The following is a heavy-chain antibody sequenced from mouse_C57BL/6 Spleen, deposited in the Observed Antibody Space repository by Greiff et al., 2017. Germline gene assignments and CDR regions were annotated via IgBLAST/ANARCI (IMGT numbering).Heavy chain of an antibody. D-gene: IGHD2-4*01. CDR1: GYTFTDYY. CDR2: INPNNGGT. J-gene: IGHJ1*03. Sequence: EVQLQQSGPELVKPGASVKISCKASGYTFTDYYMNWVKQSHGKSLEWIGDINPNNGGTSYNQKFKGKATLTVDKSSSTAYMELRSLTSEDSAVYYCARGGYDYDAYFDVWGTGTTVTVSS. CDR3: ARGGYDYDAYFDV. V-gene: IGHV1-26*01.